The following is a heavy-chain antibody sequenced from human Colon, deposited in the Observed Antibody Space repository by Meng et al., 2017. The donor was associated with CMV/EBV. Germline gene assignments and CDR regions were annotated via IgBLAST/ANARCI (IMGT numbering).Heavy chain of an antibody. D-gene: IGHD3-10*01. Sequence: GESLKISCAASGFTFSNYWMHWVRQAPGKGLVWVSRINSDGRTTNYADSVKGRFTISRDNAKNTLYLEMNSLRAEGMAVYYCARDYVAYGAGRGIDYWGQGTLVTVSS. V-gene: IGHV3-74*01. CDR2: INSDGRTT. J-gene: IGHJ4*02. CDR1: GFTFSNYW. CDR3: ARDYVAYGAGRGIDY.